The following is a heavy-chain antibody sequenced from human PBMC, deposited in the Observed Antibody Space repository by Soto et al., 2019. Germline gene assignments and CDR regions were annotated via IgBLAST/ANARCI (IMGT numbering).Heavy chain of an antibody. D-gene: IGHD3-9*01. CDR3: ARHDITLLPSETRHFHFYGIDV. CDR2: IYPGDSED. J-gene: IGHJ6*02. Sequence: EVQLVQSGAEVKKPGESLKISCKGSGYRFTNYWIGWVRQMPEKGLEWMGIIYPGDSEDRYSPSFQGQVTISVDKSINTAYLQWSSLKASDTAIYYCARHDITLLPSETRHFHFYGIDVWGQGTTVTVSS. CDR1: GYRFTNYW. V-gene: IGHV5-51*01.